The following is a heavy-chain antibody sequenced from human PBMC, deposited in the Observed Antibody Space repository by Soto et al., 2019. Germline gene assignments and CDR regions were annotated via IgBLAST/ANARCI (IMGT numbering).Heavy chain of an antibody. V-gene: IGHV4-34*01. CDR3: ARGFYCSSTSCLEGYFDY. CDR1: GGSFSGYY. Sequence: PSETLSLTCAVYGGSFSGYYWSWIRQPPGKGLEWIGEINHSGSTNYNPSLKSRVTISEDTSKNQFSLKLSSVTAADTAVYYCARGFYCSSTSCLEGYFDYWGQGTLVTVSS. D-gene: IGHD2-2*01. CDR2: INHSGST. J-gene: IGHJ4*02.